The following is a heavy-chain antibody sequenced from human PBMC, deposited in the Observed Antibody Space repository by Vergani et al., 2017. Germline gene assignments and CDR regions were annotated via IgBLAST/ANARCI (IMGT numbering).Heavy chain of an antibody. D-gene: IGHD2-21*01. V-gene: IGHV4-59*01. CDR3: ARGALWWLRQIDS. Sequence: QVQLQESGPGLVKPSETLSLTCSVSGDSMNTYYWTWIRQPPGKGLEWIGYIYDSGDTNYNPSLKSRVTMSLDTSKNQFSLNLYSVTAADTAVYYCARGALWWLRQIDSWGQGTLVTVSS. CDR2: IYDSGDT. J-gene: IGHJ4*02. CDR1: GDSMNTYY.